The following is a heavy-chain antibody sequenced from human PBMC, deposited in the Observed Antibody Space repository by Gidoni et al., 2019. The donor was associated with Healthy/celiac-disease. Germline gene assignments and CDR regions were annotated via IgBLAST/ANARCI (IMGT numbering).Heavy chain of an antibody. J-gene: IGHJ5*02. CDR1: PFTFSSYS. CDR3: ATSSGYYYVDWFDP. V-gene: IGHV3-48*01. Sequence: EVQLVESGGGLVQPGWCLRLSCAASPFTFSSYSMNWCRQGPGKGLEWVSYISSSSSTIYYADSVKGRFTISRDNAKNSLYLQMNSLRAEDTAVYYCATSSGYYYVDWFDPWGQGTLVTVSS. D-gene: IGHD3-22*01. CDR2: ISSSSSTI.